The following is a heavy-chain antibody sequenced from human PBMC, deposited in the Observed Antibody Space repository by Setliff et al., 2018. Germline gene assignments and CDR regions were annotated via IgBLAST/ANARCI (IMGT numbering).Heavy chain of an antibody. CDR3: AREQWLDPPGYYYMDV. CDR1: DCSISSYY. V-gene: IGHV4-4*07. J-gene: IGHJ6*03. D-gene: IGHD6-19*01. CDR2: IYSGGSA. Sequence: PSETLSLTCTVSDCSISSYYWSWIRQPAGKGLGWSGHIYSGGSANYNPTLKGRVTMSTDTSKNQFSLKLNCVTAADMAVYYCAREQWLDPPGYYYMDVWAKGTTVTVSS.